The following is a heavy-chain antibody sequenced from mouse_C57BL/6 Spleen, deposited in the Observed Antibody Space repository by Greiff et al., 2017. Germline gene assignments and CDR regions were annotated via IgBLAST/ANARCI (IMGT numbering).Heavy chain of an antibody. Sequence: QVHVKQSGAELARPGASVKMSCKASGYTFTSYTMHWVKQRPGQGLEWIGYINPSSGYTKYNQKFKDKATLTADKSSSTAYMQLSSLTSEDSAVYYCARGGYQYYFDYWGKGTTLTVSS. V-gene: IGHV1-4*01. CDR1: GYTFTSYT. J-gene: IGHJ2*01. CDR3: ARGGYQYYFDY. CDR2: INPSSGYT. D-gene: IGHD3-1*01.